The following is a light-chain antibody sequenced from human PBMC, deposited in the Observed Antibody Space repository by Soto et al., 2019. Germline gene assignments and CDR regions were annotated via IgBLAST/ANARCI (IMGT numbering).Light chain of an antibody. V-gene: IGKV3-11*01. Sequence: EIVLTHSPATLSLSPWERATLSCRASQSVSTFLAWFQQKPGQPPRLLIYNASNRTTGIPARFSGSGSGTDFTLTISSLEPEDFAVYYCQQRGDWPPITFGQGTRLEIK. CDR3: QQRGDWPPIT. J-gene: IGKJ5*01. CDR2: NAS. CDR1: QSVSTF.